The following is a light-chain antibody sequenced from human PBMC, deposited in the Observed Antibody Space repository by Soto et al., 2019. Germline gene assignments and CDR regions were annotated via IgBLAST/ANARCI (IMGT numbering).Light chain of an antibody. CDR3: SSFAGFNNFAV. Sequence: QSALTQPPSASGSPGQSVTISCTGTSSDGGGYNYVSWYQQHPGKAPKLMIYEVSKRPSGVPDRFSGSKSGNTASLTVSGLQAEDEADYYCSSFAGFNNFAVFGGGTKVTVL. CDR2: EVS. V-gene: IGLV2-8*01. J-gene: IGLJ2*01. CDR1: SSDGGGYNY.